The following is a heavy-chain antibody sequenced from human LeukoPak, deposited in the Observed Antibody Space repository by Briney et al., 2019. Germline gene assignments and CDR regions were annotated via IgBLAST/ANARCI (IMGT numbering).Heavy chain of an antibody. CDR3: ARLVRDGYNWGFDY. Sequence: PSETLSLTCTVSGGSISSYYWSWIRQPPGKGLEWIGYIYYSGSTNYNPSLKSRVTISVDTSKNQFSLKLSSVTAADTAVYYCARLVRDGYNWGFDYWGQGTLVTVSS. J-gene: IGHJ4*02. D-gene: IGHD5-12*01. CDR1: GGSISSYY. CDR2: IYYSGST. V-gene: IGHV4-59*08.